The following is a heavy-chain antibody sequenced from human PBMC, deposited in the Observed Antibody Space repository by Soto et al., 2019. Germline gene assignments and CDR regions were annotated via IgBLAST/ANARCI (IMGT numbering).Heavy chain of an antibody. V-gene: IGHV4-31*03. D-gene: IGHD6-13*01. Sequence: SETLSLTCTVSGGSISSGGYYWSWIRQHPGKGLEWIGYIYYSGSTYYNPSLKSRVTISVDTSKNQFSLKLSSVTAADTAVYYCARVKRRQLSYFQHWGQGTLVTVSS. J-gene: IGHJ1*01. CDR3: ARVKRRQLSYFQH. CDR1: GGSISSGGYY. CDR2: IYYSGST.